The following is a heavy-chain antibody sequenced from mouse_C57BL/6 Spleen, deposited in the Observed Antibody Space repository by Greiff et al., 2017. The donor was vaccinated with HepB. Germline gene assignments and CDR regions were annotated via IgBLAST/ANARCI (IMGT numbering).Heavy chain of an antibody. CDR1: GYTFTDYY. CDR3: ACVPYLYAMDY. J-gene: IGHJ4*01. CDR2: INPYNGGT. V-gene: IGHV1-19*01. D-gene: IGHD5-5*01. Sequence: EVKLQESGPVLVKPGASVKMSCKASGYTFTDYYMNWVKQSHGKSLEWIGVINPYNGGTSYNQKFKGKATLTVDKSSSTAYMELNSLTSEDSAVYYCACVPYLYAMDYWGQGTSVTVSS.